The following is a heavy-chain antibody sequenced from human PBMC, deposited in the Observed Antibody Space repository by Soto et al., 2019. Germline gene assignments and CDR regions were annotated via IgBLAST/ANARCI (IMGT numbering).Heavy chain of an antibody. V-gene: IGHV3-73*02. J-gene: IGHJ4*02. D-gene: IGHD5-12*01. CDR1: GFSLSGTD. CDR3: TRQGPRDGYNWGFDY. Sequence: EVQLVESGGGLVQPGGSLKLSCAASGFSLSGTDIRWGRQASGKGLEWVGRIRSKANNFATEYAASVQGRFTISRDESKNTAYLQMNSLRTEDTAVYYCTRQGPRDGYNWGFDYWGQGTLVTVSS. CDR2: IRSKANNFAT.